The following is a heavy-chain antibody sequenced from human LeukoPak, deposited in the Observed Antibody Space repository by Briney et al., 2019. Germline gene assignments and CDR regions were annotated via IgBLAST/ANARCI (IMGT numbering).Heavy chain of an antibody. V-gene: IGHV4-59*12. CDR1: GGSISSYY. CDR2: IYYSGST. Sequence: SETLSLTCTVSGGSISSYYWSWIRQPPGKGLEWIGYIYYSGSTNYNPSLKSRVTISVDTSKNQFSLKLTSVTAADTAVYYCAREIRPGNYYYYMDVWGKGTTVTISS. J-gene: IGHJ6*03. CDR3: AREIRPGNYYYYMDV. D-gene: IGHD1-1*01.